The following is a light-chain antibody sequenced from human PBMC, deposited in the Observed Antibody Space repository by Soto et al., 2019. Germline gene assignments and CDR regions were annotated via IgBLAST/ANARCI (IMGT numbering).Light chain of an antibody. CDR1: SSNIGTNT. Sequence: QSVLTQPPPASGTPGQRVTISCSGSSSNIGTNTVNWYRQLPGTAPKLLIYNNNQRPSGVPDRFSGSKSGTSASLAISGLQSEDEADYYCAAWDDSLNGVVFGGGTKLTVL. J-gene: IGLJ2*01. V-gene: IGLV1-44*01. CDR2: NNN. CDR3: AAWDDSLNGVV.